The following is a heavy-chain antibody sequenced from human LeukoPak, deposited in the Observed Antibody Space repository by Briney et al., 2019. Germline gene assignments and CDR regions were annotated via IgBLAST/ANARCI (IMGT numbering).Heavy chain of an antibody. D-gene: IGHD2-2*01. CDR1: GFTFSSYA. CDR2: ISYDGSNK. CDR3: ARAISTSRIDY. Sequence: EGSLRLSCAASGFTFSSYAMHWVRQAPGKGLEWVAVISYDGSNKYYADSVKGRFTISRDNSKNTLYLQMNSLRAEDTAVYYCARAISTSRIDYWGQGTLVTVSS. J-gene: IGHJ4*02. V-gene: IGHV3-30*01.